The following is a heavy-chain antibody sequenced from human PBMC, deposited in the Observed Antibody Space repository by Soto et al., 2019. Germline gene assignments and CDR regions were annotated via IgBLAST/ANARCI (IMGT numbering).Heavy chain of an antibody. J-gene: IGHJ6*02. CDR2: SLPIFGTS. Sequence: QVQLVQSGAEVKKPGSSVKVSCKASVGTFSTYSISWVRQAPGHGLEWMGESLPIFGTSHYAQNFQGRVTITADESTGTVYMELSSLRSDDTAVYYCASAFRSPKSSFYYGMDVWGQGPTVTVSS. V-gene: IGHV1-69*01. CDR3: ASAFRSPKSSFYYGMDV. CDR1: VGTFSTYS.